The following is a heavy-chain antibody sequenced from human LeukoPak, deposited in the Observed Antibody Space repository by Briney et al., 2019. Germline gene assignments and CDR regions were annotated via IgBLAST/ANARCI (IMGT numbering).Heavy chain of an antibody. Sequence: ASVKISCKVSGYTFTDYYMHWVQQAPGKGLEWMGLVDPEDGETIYAEKFQGRVTINADTSTDTAYMARSSLRFEDTAVYYCATMADSTRGFGWGQGTLVTVSS. CDR2: VDPEDGET. CDR3: ATMADSTRGFG. D-gene: IGHD3-22*01. J-gene: IGHJ4*02. CDR1: GYTFTDYY. V-gene: IGHV1-69-2*01.